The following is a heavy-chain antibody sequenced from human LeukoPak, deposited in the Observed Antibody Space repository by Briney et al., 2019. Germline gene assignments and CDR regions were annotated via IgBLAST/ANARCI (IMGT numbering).Heavy chain of an antibody. V-gene: IGHV1-18*01. Sequence: ASVKVSCEASGYTFTSYGISWVRQAPGQGLEWMGWISAYNGNTNYAQKLQGRVTMTTDTSTSTAYMELRSLRSDDTAVYYCARDSPGIAVAGLDYWGQGTLVTVSS. CDR2: ISAYNGNT. D-gene: IGHD6-19*01. CDR3: ARDSPGIAVAGLDY. J-gene: IGHJ4*02. CDR1: GYTFTSYG.